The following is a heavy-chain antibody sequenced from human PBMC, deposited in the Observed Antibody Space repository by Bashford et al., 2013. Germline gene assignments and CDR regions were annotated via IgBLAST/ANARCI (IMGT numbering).Heavy chain of an antibody. D-gene: IGHD4-23*01. Sequence: SETLSLTCTISGASSGSGSYHWTWIRQPLGKGLEWIGYIYYSGSTYYNPSLKSRVTISVDTSKNQFSLKLSSVTAADTAVYYCASGTTVGDYWGQGTLVTVSS. J-gene: IGHJ4*02. CDR1: GASSGSGSYH. CDR3: ASGTTVGDY. V-gene: IGHV4-31*03. CDR2: IYYSGST.